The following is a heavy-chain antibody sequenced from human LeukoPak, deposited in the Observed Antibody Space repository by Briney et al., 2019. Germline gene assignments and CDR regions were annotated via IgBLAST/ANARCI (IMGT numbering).Heavy chain of an antibody. CDR1: GFTFNKYW. J-gene: IGHJ6*03. CDR2: ISGSGDDT. Sequence: GGSLRLSCAASGFTFNKYWMTWVRQAPGKGLEWVSAISGSGDDTYYADSVRGRFTISRDNSKDTLYLQMNSLRAEDTAVYYCAKVGSGTYFFYHYMDLWGKGTTVTISS. D-gene: IGHD2-15*01. V-gene: IGHV3-23*01. CDR3: AKVGSGTYFFYHYMDL.